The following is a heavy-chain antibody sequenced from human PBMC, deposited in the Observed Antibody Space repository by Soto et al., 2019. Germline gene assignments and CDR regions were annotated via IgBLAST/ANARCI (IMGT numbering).Heavy chain of an antibody. V-gene: IGHV4-39*01. CDR2: IYYSGST. Sequence: SETLSLTCTVSGGSISSSSYYWGWIRQPPGKGLEWIGSIYYSGSTYYNPSLKSRVTISVDTSKNQFSLKLSSGTAADTAVYYCARRAWDYGGNVYFQHWGQGTLVTVSS. J-gene: IGHJ1*01. CDR3: ARRAWDYGGNVYFQH. D-gene: IGHD4-17*01. CDR1: GGSISSSSYY.